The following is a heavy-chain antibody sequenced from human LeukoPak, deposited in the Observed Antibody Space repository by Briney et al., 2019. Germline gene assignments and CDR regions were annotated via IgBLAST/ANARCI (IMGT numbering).Heavy chain of an antibody. Sequence: AGESLKISCKGSGYSFTSYWIGWVRQMPGKGLEWMGIIYPGDSDTRYSPSFQGQVTISADKSISTAYLQWSSLKASDTAMYYCARIIRTYCGGDCYRAEYFQYWGQGTLVTVSS. CDR3: ARIIRTYCGGDCYRAEYFQY. J-gene: IGHJ1*01. CDR1: GYSFTSYW. V-gene: IGHV5-51*01. CDR2: IYPGDSDT. D-gene: IGHD2-21*02.